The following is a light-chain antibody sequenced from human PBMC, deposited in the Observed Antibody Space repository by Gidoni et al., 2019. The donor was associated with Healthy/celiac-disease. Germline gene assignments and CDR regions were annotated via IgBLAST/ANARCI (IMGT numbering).Light chain of an antibody. CDR1: QSVLYSSNNKNY. CDR3: QQYYSTPGLT. V-gene: IGKV4-1*01. Sequence: IVLPQSPDSLAVSLGERATINCKSSQSVLYSSNNKNYLAWYQQKPGQPPKLLIYWASTRESGVPDRFSGSGSGTDFTLTISSLQAEDVAVYYCQQYYSTPGLTFGGGTKVEIK. J-gene: IGKJ4*01. CDR2: WAS.